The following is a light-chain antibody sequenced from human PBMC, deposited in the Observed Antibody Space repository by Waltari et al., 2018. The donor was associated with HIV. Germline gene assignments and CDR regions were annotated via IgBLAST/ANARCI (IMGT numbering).Light chain of an antibody. CDR3: QAWDANHAV. CDR2: QGS. V-gene: IGLV3-1*01. J-gene: IGLJ2*01. CDR1: KLAEKF. Sequence: TQPPSVSVPSGQTASIPCSGEKLAEKFPCWYQKKPGQPPILLVYQGSRRPSGIPERFSASKSANTATLTIRGAQPLDEADYFCQAWDANHAVFGGGTTLTVL.